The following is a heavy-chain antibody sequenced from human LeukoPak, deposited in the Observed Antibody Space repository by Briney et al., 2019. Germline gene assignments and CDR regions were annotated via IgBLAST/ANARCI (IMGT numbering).Heavy chain of an antibody. CDR1: GGSISSYY. D-gene: IGHD3-10*01. J-gene: IGHJ6*03. CDR2: IYYSGST. V-gene: IGHV4-59*01. CDR3: ARASGSGSYYKGLYYYYYMDV. Sequence: SETLSLTCTVSGGSISSYYWSWIRQPPGKGLEWIGYIYYSGSTNYNPSLKSRVTISVDTSKNQFSLKLSSVTAADTAVYYCARASGSGSYYKGLYYYYYMDVWGKGTTVTISS.